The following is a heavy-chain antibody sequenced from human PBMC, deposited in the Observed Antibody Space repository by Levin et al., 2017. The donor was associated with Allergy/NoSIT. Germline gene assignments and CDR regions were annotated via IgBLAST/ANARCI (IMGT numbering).Heavy chain of an antibody. V-gene: IGHV3-48*03. D-gene: IGHD4-11*01. CDR2: ISSSGSTI. CDR3: ARDAMTQYYYYYGMDV. J-gene: IGHJ6*02. CDR1: GFTFSSYE. Sequence: PGGSLRLSCAASGFTFSSYEMNWVRQAPGKGLEWVSYISSSGSTIYYADSVKGRFTISRDNAKNSLYLQMNSLRAEDTAVYYCARDAMTQYYYYYGMDVWGQGTTVTVSS.